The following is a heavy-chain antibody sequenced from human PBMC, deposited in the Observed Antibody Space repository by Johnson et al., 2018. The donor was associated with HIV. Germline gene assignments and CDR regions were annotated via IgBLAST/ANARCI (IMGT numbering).Heavy chain of an antibody. V-gene: IGHV3-11*04. CDR3: TRGRHSLDAFDV. Sequence: QVQLVESGGGLVKPGGSLRLSCAASGFTFDDYGMSWVRQAPGKGLEWVSYIGRSGSTFYYADSVKGRFTISRDNAKNSLYLQMNSLRAEDTAVYYCTRGRHSLDAFDVWGQGTMVTVSS. CDR2: IGRSGSTF. CDR1: GFTFDDYG. J-gene: IGHJ3*01. D-gene: IGHD2-21*01.